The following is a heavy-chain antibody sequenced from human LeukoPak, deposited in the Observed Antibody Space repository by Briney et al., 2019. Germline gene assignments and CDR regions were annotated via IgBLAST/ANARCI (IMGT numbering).Heavy chain of an antibody. CDR2: ILTSGTT. Sequence: PSETLSLTCTVSNGSISSYHWSWVRQPPGKGLEWIGYILTSGTTNYNPSLKSRLTISVDTTKNQFTLKLSSVTAADTAEYYCARLRVSGSYLYYFDYWGQGTLVTVSS. CDR3: ARLRVSGSYLYYFDY. J-gene: IGHJ4*02. D-gene: IGHD1-26*01. CDR1: NGSISSYH. V-gene: IGHV4-4*09.